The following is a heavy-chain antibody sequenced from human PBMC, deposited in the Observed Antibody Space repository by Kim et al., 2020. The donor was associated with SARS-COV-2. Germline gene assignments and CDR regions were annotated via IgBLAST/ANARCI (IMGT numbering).Heavy chain of an antibody. CDR2: INHSGST. CDR1: GGSFSGYY. D-gene: IGHD2-15*01. J-gene: IGHJ5*02. Sequence: SETLSLTCAVYGGSFSGYYWSWIRQPPGKGLEWIGEINHSGSTNYNPSLKSRVTISVDTSKNQFSLKLSSVTAADTAVYYCARGRYCSGGSCYSMPVDPWGQGTLVTVSS. V-gene: IGHV4-34*01. CDR3: ARGRYCSGGSCYSMPVDP.